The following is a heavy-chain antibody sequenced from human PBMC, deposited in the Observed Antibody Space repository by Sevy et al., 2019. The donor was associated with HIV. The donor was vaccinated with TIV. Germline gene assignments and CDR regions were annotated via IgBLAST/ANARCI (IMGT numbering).Heavy chain of an antibody. CDR1: GFTFGDYA. V-gene: IGHV3-49*04. J-gene: IGHJ4*02. Sequence: GGSLRLSCTASGFTFGDYAMSWVRQAPGKGLEWVAFLKSKAYGGTIDYAAAVKGRFTISRDDSISIAYLQMTDLKAEDTAVYYCTLWRGAQSIFDYWGQGVLVTVSS. CDR3: TLWRGAQSIFDY. D-gene: IGHD1-26*01. CDR2: LKSKAYGGTI.